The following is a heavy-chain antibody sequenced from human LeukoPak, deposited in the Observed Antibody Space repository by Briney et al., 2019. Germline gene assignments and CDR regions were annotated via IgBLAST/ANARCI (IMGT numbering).Heavy chain of an antibody. CDR2: IYHSGST. Sequence: SETLSLTCAVSGGSISSGGYSWSWIRQPPGKGLEWIGYIYHSGSTYYNPSLKSRVTISVDRSKNQFSLKLSSVTAADTAVYYCARAPGRDKGCSGGSCYNFDYWGQGTLVTVSS. CDR1: GGSISSGGYS. CDR3: ARAPGRDKGCSGGSCYNFDY. J-gene: IGHJ4*02. V-gene: IGHV4-30-2*01. D-gene: IGHD2-15*01.